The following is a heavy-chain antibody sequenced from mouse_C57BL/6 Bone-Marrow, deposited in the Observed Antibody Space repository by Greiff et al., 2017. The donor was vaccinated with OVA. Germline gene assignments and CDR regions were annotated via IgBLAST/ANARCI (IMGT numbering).Heavy chain of an antibody. V-gene: IGHV6-3*01. CDR2: IRLKSDNYAT. CDR1: GFTFSNYW. CDR3: TETTVVHWYFDV. Sequence: EVKLVESGGGLVQPGGSMKLSCVASGFTFSNYWMNWVRQSPEKGLEWVAQIRLKSDNYATHYAESVKGRFTISRDDSKSSVYLQMNNLRAEDTGIYYCTETTVVHWYFDVWGTGTTVTVSS. D-gene: IGHD1-1*01. J-gene: IGHJ1*03.